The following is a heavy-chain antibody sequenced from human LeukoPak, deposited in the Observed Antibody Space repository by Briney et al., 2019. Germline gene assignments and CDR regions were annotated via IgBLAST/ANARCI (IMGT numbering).Heavy chain of an antibody. CDR3: ARQVAVAYDY. J-gene: IGHJ4*02. CDR2: IYYSGST. CDR1: GGSISSSSYY. Sequence: SQTLSLTCTVSGGSISSSSYYWGWIRQPPGKGLEWIGSIYYSGSTYYNPSLKSRVTISVDTSKNQFSLKLSSVTAADTAVYYCARQVAVAYDYWGQGTLVTVPS. V-gene: IGHV4-39*01. D-gene: IGHD6-19*01.